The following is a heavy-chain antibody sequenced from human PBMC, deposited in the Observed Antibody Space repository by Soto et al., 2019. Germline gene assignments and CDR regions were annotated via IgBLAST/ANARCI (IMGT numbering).Heavy chain of an antibody. CDR1: GDSVSSNSAA. CDR2: TYYRSKWYN. CDR3: ARVFYAAGTHKGYNWFDP. V-gene: IGHV6-1*01. D-gene: IGHD6-13*01. Sequence: KQSQTLSLTCAISGDSVSSNSAAWNWIRQSPSRGLEWLGRTYYRSKWYNDYAVSVKSRITINPDTSKNQFSLQLNSVTPEDTAVYYCARVFYAAGTHKGYNWFDPWGQGTLVTVSS. J-gene: IGHJ5*02.